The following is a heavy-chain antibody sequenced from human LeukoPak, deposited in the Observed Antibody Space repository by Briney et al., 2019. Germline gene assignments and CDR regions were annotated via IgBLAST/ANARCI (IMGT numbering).Heavy chain of an antibody. D-gene: IGHD2-2*01. J-gene: IGHJ4*02. CDR2: INHSGST. V-gene: IGHV4-34*01. CDR3: ARSFCSSTSCYVGNYFDY. CDR1: GGSFSGYY. Sequence: PSETLSLTCAVSGGSFSGYYWSWIRQPPGKGLEWIGEINHSGSTNYNPSLKGRVTISVDTSKNQFSLKLSSVTAADTAVYYCARSFCSSTSCYVGNYFDYWGQGTLVTVSS.